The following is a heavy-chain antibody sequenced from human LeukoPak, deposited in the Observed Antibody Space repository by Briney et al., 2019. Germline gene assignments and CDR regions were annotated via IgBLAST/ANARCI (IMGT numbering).Heavy chain of an antibody. CDR2: ISWNSASV. J-gene: IGHJ4*02. CDR3: AKDYGYSSSWYDY. V-gene: IGHV3-9*01. D-gene: IGHD6-13*01. Sequence: GRSLRLSCEASGFTFDDYGMHWVRQAPGKGLEWVSSISWNSASVGYVDSAKGRFTISRDNAKKTLYLQMNSLRAEGTALYYCAKDYGYSSSWYDYWGQGTLVTVSS. CDR1: GFTFDDYG.